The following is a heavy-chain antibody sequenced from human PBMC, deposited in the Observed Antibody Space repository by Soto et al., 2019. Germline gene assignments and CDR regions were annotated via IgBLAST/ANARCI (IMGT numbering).Heavy chain of an antibody. V-gene: IGHV4-39*01. Sequence: QLQLQESGPGLVKPSETLSLTCTVSGGSISSSSYYWGWIRQPPGKGLEWIGSIYYSGSTYYNPSPQSRVPISVDPSKNQFPLKLSSVTAADTAVYYCAPFAWLTHYWGQGTLVTVSS. CDR2: IYYSGST. CDR1: GGSISSSSYY. J-gene: IGHJ4*02. D-gene: IGHD3-9*01. CDR3: APFAWLTHY.